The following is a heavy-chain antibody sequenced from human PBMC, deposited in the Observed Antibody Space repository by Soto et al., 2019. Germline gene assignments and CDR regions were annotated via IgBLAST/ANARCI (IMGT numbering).Heavy chain of an antibody. CDR1: GFTFGSHG. D-gene: IGHD2-21*01. CDR3: AKDLRTTISEYGMDV. V-gene: IGHV3-30*18. CDR2: ISYDETNE. Sequence: QVQLVESGGGLVQPGGSLRLTCVASGFTFGSHGMHWVRQAPGKGLEWVAVISYDETNEYYVDSVKGRFTISRDNSKSILYLQMNRLRPEDTAVYKCAKDLRTTISEYGMDVWGQGTTVTVSS. J-gene: IGHJ6*02.